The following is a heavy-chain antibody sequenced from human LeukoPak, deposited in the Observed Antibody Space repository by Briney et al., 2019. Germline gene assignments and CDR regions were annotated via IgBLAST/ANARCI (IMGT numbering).Heavy chain of an antibody. V-gene: IGHV1-2*02. Sequence: ASVKVSCKASGYSFTDYYIHWVRQAPGQGLEWMGWINPNSGGTNYAQMFQGRVTMTWDTSISTAYMELSRLRSDDTAVYYCARDRITVTIFDYWGQGTLVTVSS. CDR3: ARDRITVTIFDY. CDR1: GYSFTDYY. J-gene: IGHJ4*02. CDR2: INPNSGGT. D-gene: IGHD4-11*01.